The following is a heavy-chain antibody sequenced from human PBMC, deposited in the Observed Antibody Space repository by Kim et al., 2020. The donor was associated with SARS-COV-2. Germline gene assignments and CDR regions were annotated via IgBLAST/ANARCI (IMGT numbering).Heavy chain of an antibody. D-gene: IGHD3-22*01. J-gene: IGHJ6*02. V-gene: IGHV3-11*04. CDR1: GFTFSDYY. CDR3: ARDYYDSSAYYYFAYYYYGMDV. CDR2: ISSSDTTI. Sequence: GGSLRLSCAASGFTFSDYYMSWIRQAPGKGLEWVSYISSSDTTIYYADSVKGRFTISRDNAKNSLYLQMNSLRAEDTAVYYCARDYYDSSAYYYFAYYYYGMDVWGQGTTVTVSS.